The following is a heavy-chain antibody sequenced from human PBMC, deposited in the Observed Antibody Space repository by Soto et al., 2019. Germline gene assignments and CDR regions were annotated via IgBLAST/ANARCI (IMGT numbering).Heavy chain of an antibody. CDR2: IYYSGST. Sequence: SSETLSLTCTVSGGSISSGGYYWSWIRQHPGKGLEWIGYIYYSGSTYYNPSLKSRVTISVDTSKNQFSLKLSSVTAADTAVYYCARAAILYYYYGMDVWGQGTTVT. D-gene: IGHD2-21*02. V-gene: IGHV4-31*03. CDR3: ARAAILYYYYGMDV. CDR1: GGSISSGGYY. J-gene: IGHJ6*02.